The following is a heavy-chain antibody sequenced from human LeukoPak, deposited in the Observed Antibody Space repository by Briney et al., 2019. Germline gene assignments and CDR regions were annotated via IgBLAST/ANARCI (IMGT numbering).Heavy chain of an antibody. CDR3: ARTNPRGSLYYFDY. J-gene: IGHJ4*02. V-gene: IGHV3-15*01. D-gene: IGHD1-1*01. CDR2: IKSTRDGGAT. CDR1: GFTFKNAW. Sequence: GGSLRLSCEASGFTFKNAWMIWVRQAPGKGPEWVGRIKSTRDGGATEYAAPVKGSFTISRDNAKNSLYLQMNSLRAEDTAVYYCARTNPRGSLYYFDYWGQGTLVTVSS.